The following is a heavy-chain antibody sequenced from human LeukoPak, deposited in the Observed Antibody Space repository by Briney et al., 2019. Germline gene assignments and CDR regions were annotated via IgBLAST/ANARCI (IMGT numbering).Heavy chain of an antibody. CDR2: ISYDGSNK. Sequence: RAGGSLRLSCAASGFTFSSYGMHWVRQAPGKGLEWVAVISYDGSNKYYADSVKGRFTISRDNSKNTLYLQMNSLRAEDTAVYYCARHLSGITGYTYGRGIDYWGQGTLVTVSS. J-gene: IGHJ4*02. D-gene: IGHD5-18*01. V-gene: IGHV3-30*03. CDR1: GFTFSSYG. CDR3: ARHLSGITGYTYGRGIDY.